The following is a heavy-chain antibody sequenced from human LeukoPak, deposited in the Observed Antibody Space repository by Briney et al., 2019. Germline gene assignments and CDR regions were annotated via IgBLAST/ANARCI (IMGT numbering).Heavy chain of an antibody. D-gene: IGHD3-10*01. CDR3: AKGRDRWFGEAPDY. CDR2: IRYDGSNK. CDR1: GFTFSSYG. V-gene: IGHV3-30*02. J-gene: IGHJ4*02. Sequence: GGSLRLSCAASGFTFSSYGMHWVRQAPGKGLEWVAFIRYDGSNKYYADSVKGRFTISRDNSKNTLYLQMNSLRAEDTAVYYCAKGRDRWFGEAPDYWGQGTLVTVSS.